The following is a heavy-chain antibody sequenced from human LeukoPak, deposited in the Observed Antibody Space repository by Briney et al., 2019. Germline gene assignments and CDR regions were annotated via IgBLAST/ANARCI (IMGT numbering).Heavy chain of an antibody. J-gene: IGHJ5*02. V-gene: IGHV1-69*05. CDR3: AGGGDGYSLNWFDP. CDR2: IIPIFGTA. D-gene: IGHD5-24*01. CDR1: GGTFSRYA. Sequence: ASVKVSCQASGGTFSRYAISWVRQAPGQGLEWMGGIIPIFGTANYAQKFQGRVTITTDESTSTAYMELSSLRSEDTAVYYCAGGGDGYSLNWFDPWGQGTLVTVSS.